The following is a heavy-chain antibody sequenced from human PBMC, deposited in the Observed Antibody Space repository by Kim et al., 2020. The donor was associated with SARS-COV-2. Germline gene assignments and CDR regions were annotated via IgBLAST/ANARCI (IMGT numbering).Heavy chain of an antibody. V-gene: IGHV4-39*01. CDR1: GDSISNGRYY. J-gene: IGHJ4*02. Sequence: SETLSLTCTVSGDSISNGRYYWGWIRQPPGKGLDWIGNIYYSGSTYYNPSLKSRVTISVDTSKNQFSLNLTSVTAADTAVYYCARQSRIASRRDFWGQGTLVTVSS. D-gene: IGHD6-6*01. CDR2: IYYSGST. CDR3: ARQSRIASRRDF.